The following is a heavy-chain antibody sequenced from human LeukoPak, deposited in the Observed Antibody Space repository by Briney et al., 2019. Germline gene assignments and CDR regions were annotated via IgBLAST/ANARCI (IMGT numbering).Heavy chain of an antibody. Sequence: GGSLRLACAASGFTFSNFAMSWVRQAPGKGLEWVAVISNDGSIKHYADSVKGRFTISRDNSKNTLFLQMDSLRVEDTAVYYCAKAPPGLSLDSWGQGTLVTVSS. D-gene: IGHD1-14*01. V-gene: IGHV3-30*04. CDR3: AKAPPGLSLDS. CDR1: GFTFSNFA. J-gene: IGHJ4*02. CDR2: ISNDGSIK.